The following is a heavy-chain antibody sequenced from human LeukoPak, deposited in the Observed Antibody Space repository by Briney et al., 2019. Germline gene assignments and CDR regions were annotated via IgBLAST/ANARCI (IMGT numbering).Heavy chain of an antibody. CDR2: INHSGST. CDR3: ARVPLRNSGSYFNY. D-gene: IGHD1-26*01. J-gene: IGHJ4*02. Sequence: SETLSLTCAVYGGSFSGYYWSWIRQPPGKGLEWIGEINHSGSTNYNPSLKSRVTISVDTSKNQFSLKLSSVTAADTAVYYCARVPLRNSGSYFNYWGQGTLVTVSS. V-gene: IGHV4-34*01. CDR1: GGSFSGYY.